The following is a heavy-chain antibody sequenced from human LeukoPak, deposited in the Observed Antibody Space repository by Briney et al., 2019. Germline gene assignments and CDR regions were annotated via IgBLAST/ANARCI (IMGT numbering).Heavy chain of an antibody. D-gene: IGHD2-2*01. CDR1: GFTFNHYA. CDR2: ISGSGSGT. J-gene: IGHJ4*02. V-gene: IGHV3-23*01. Sequence: PGGSLRLSCAASGFTFNHYAMNWVRQAPGKGLEWVSAISGSGSGTNYADSVKGRFTISRDNAKNTLYLQMDSLGAGDTAVYFCAKTAYCSTVTCYYRAYFDSWGQGALVTVSS. CDR3: AKTAYCSTVTCYYRAYFDS.